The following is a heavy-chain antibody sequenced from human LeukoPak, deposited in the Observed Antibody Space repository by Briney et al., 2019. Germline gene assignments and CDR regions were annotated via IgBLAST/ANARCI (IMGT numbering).Heavy chain of an antibody. CDR2: ISGGGSST. J-gene: IGHJ6*02. Sequence: HPGGSLRLSCAASGFTFSSYAMSWVRQAPGKGLEWVSTISGGGSSTYYADSVKGRFTISRDNSKNTLYLQMNSLRAEDTAVYYCARDADKKTYYYGSGSYWIYYYYGTDVWGQGTTVTVSS. D-gene: IGHD3-10*01. CDR1: GFTFSSYA. CDR3: ARDADKKTYYYGSGSYWIYYYYGTDV. V-gene: IGHV3-23*01.